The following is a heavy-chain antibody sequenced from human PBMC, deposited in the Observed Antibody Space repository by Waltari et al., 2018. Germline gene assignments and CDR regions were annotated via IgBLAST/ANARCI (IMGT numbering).Heavy chain of an antibody. V-gene: IGHV4-38-2*01. CDR3: ARGTLYTAYGNYFDY. J-gene: IGHJ4*02. Sequence: QVQLQESGPGLVKPSETLSLTCAVSGYSISSGYYWGWIRQPPGKGLEWIGSIYHSGSTYYNPSLKSRVTISVDTSKNQFSLKLSSVTAADTAVYYCARGTLYTAYGNYFDYWGQGTLVTVSS. D-gene: IGHD5-18*01. CDR2: IYHSGST. CDR1: GYSISSGYY.